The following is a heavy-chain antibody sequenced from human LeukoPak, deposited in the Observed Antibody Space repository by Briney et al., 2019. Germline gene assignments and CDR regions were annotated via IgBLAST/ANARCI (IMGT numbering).Heavy chain of an antibody. CDR2: INHSGST. J-gene: IGHJ4*02. Sequence: SETLSLTCAVYGGSFSGYYWSWIRQPPGKGLEWIGEINHSGSTNYNPSLKSRVTISVDTSKNQFSLKLSSVTAADTAVYYCARGGPATNFDYWGQGTLVTVSS. V-gene: IGHV4-34*01. CDR3: ARGGPATNFDY. CDR1: GGSFSGYY. D-gene: IGHD1-14*01.